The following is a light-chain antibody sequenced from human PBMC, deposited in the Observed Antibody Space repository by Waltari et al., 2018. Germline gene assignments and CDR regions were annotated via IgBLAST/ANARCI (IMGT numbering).Light chain of an antibody. V-gene: IGLV2-14*01. CDR2: DVT. CDR1: SSDVGGYTY. CDR3: ASYTSTRTVI. J-gene: IGLJ2*01. Sequence: QSALTQPASVSGSPGQSITISCSGTSSDVGGYTYVSWYQQLPGNAPKLMIYDVTRWPSGVSNRFSGSKSGNTASLTIFGLQAEDEADYYCASYTSTRTVIFGGGTRVTVL.